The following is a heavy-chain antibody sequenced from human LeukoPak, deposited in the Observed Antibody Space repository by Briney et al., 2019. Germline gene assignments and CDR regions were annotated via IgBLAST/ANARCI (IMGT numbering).Heavy chain of an antibody. V-gene: IGHV3-21*01. CDR2: ISSSSSYI. CDR1: GFTFSSYT. J-gene: IGHJ4*02. D-gene: IGHD5-12*01. Sequence: PGGSLRLSCAASGFTFSSYTMKWVRQAPGKGLEWVSSISSSSSYIYYADSVKGRFTISRDNAKNSLYLQMNSLRAEDTAVYYCAREAGYAGVDYWGQGTLVTVSA. CDR3: AREAGYAGVDY.